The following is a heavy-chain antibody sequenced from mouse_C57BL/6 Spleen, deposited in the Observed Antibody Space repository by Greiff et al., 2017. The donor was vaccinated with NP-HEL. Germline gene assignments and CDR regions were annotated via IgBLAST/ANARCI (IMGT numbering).Heavy chain of an antibody. CDR3: ARGNDYDGIFAY. J-gene: IGHJ3*01. Sequence: EVMLVESEGGLVQPGSSMKLSCTASGFTFSDYYMAWVRQVPEKGLEWVANINYDGSSTYYLDSLKSRFIISRDNAKNILYLQMSSLKSEDTATYYCARGNDYDGIFAYWGQGTLVTVSA. D-gene: IGHD2-4*01. CDR1: GFTFSDYY. V-gene: IGHV5-16*01. CDR2: INYDGSST.